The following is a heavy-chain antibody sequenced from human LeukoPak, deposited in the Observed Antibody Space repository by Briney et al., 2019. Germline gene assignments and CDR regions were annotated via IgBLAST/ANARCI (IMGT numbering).Heavy chain of an antibody. CDR3: ARDSTLSNY. J-gene: IGHJ4*02. Sequence: PGRSLRLSCAASGLTFSSYWMTRVRQAPGKGLEWVATIKYDGSETYYVDSVRGRFSISRDNARNSLYLQMNSLSAEDTAVYYCARDSTLSNYWGQGTLVTISS. V-gene: IGHV3-7*04. CDR2: IKYDGSET. D-gene: IGHD3-16*01. CDR1: GLTFSSYW.